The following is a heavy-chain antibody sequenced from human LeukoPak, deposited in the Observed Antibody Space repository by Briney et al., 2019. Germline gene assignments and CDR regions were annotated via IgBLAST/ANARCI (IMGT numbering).Heavy chain of an antibody. Sequence: PGGSLRLSCAASGFTLSSYGMHWVRQAPGKGLEWVAFIRYDGSNKDYADSVKGRFTISRDNSKNTLYLQMNSLRAEDTAVYYCAKDRGYSYGDFDFWGQGTLVTVSS. D-gene: IGHD5-18*01. CDR2: IRYDGSNK. V-gene: IGHV3-30*02. CDR1: GFTLSSYG. CDR3: AKDRGYSYGDFDF. J-gene: IGHJ4*02.